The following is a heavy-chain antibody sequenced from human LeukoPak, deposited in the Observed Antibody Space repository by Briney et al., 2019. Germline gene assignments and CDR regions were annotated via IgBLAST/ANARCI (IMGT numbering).Heavy chain of an antibody. J-gene: IGHJ4*02. CDR2: IYYSGST. Sequence: SETLSLTCTVSGGSISSYYWSWIRQPPGQGLERIGFIYYSGSTNYYPYLKSRVTISVSTSKTQFSLKLSSVTAADTAVYYCASIAVAGYYFDYWGQGTLVTVSS. V-gene: IGHV4-59*01. CDR3: ASIAVAGYYFDY. D-gene: IGHD6-19*01. CDR1: GGSISSYY.